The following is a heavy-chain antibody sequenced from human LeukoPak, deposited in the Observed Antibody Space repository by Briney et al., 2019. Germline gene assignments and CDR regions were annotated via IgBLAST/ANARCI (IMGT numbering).Heavy chain of an antibody. V-gene: IGHV3-21*01. CDR3: ARGVWGSYRPDDAFDI. CDR2: ISSSSSYI. CDR1: GFTFSSYS. J-gene: IGHJ3*02. D-gene: IGHD3-16*02. Sequence: PGGSLRLSCAASGFTFSSYSMNWVRQAPGKGLEWVSSISSSSSYIYYADSVKGRFTISRDNAKNSLYLQVNSLRAEDTAVYYCARGVWGSYRPDDAFDIWGQGTMVTVSS.